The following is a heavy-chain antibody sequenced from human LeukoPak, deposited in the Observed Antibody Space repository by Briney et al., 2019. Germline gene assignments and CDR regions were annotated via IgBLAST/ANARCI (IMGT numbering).Heavy chain of an antibody. CDR3: ARDPVGATIPWWFDP. CDR2: IKRKNDGGTT. CDR1: GFTFSNAW. Sequence: GGSLRLSCAASGFTFSNAWMTWVRQAPGKGLEWVGRIKRKNDGGTTDYAAPVKGRFTISRDDSKNTLHLQMNSLKTEDTAVYYCARDPVGATIPWWFDPWGQGTLVTVSS. J-gene: IGHJ5*02. V-gene: IGHV3-15*01. D-gene: IGHD1-26*01.